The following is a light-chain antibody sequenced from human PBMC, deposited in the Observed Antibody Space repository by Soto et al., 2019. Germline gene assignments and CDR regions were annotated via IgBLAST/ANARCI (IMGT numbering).Light chain of an antibody. CDR2: DAS. CDR3: QQFDTLPPA. J-gene: IGKJ2*01. CDR1: QDISKY. Sequence: DIQMTQSPSSLSASVGERVTISCQASQDISKYLNWYQQHPGKAPRLLIYDASSLDAGVPSRFSGSGSVTDFTFTIDSLQPEDIATYFCQQFDTLPPAFGQGTKLEIK. V-gene: IGKV1-33*01.